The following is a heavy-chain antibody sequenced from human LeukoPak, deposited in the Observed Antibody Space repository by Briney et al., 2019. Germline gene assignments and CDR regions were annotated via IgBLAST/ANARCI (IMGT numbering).Heavy chain of an antibody. CDR2: ISRNSTYI. V-gene: IGHV3-21*04. D-gene: IGHD6-13*01. CDR1: GFTFSSYI. J-gene: IGHJ4*02. CDR3: ARRPAAGTLKYYFDY. Sequence: PGGSLRLSCAASGFTFSSYIMNWVRQAPGKGLEWVASISRNSTYIHYADSVKGRFTISRDNARNSLFLQMNSLRAEDTAVYYCARRPAAGTLKYYFDYWGQGTLVTVSS.